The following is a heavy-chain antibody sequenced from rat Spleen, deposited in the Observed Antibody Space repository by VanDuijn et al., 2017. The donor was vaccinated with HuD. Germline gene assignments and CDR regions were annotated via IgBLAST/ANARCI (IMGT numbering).Heavy chain of an antibody. V-gene: IGHV5-22*01. D-gene: IGHD1-7*01. CDR3: TREYYGSFAY. CDR2: ISYEGSST. CDR1: GFTFSDYY. Sequence: EVQLVESGGGLVQPGRSLKLSCAASGFTFSDYYMAWVRQAPKKGLEWVASISYEGSSTYYGDSVKGRFTISRDNAKSTLYLQMDSLRSEDTATYYCTREYYGSFAYWGQGTLVTVSS. J-gene: IGHJ3*01.